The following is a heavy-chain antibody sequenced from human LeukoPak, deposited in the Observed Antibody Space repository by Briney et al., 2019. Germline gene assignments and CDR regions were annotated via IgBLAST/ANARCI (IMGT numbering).Heavy chain of an antibody. J-gene: IGHJ6*03. CDR1: GFTFSSYG. CDR2: ISYDGSNK. D-gene: IGHD6-19*01. CDR3: AKSVASRYYYSYYMDV. V-gene: IGHV3-30*18. Sequence: GGSLRLSCAASGFTFSSYGMHWVRQAPGKGLEWVAVISYDGSNKYYADSVKGRFTISRDNPKNTLYLQMNSLRAEDTAVYYCAKSVASRYYYSYYMDVWGKGTTVTVSS.